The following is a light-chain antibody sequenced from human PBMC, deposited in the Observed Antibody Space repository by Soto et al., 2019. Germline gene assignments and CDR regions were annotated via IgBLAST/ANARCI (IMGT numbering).Light chain of an antibody. Sequence: QLVLTQSPSASASLGASVKLTCTLSSGHSTYAIAWHQQQPAKGPRYLMKLNSDGSHSKGDGIPDRFSGSSSGAERYLTISSLQSEDEADYYCQTWGSGTSWVFGGGTKLTVL. V-gene: IGLV4-69*01. CDR3: QTWGSGTSWV. CDR2: LNSDGSH. CDR1: SGHSTYA. J-gene: IGLJ3*02.